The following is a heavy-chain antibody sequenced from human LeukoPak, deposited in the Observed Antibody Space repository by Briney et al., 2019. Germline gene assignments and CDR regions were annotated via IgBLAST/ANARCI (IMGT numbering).Heavy chain of an antibody. CDR2: IIPIFGTA. CDR1: GGTFSSYA. Sequence: SVKVSCKASGGTFSSYAVSWVRQAPGQGLEWMGGIIPIFGTANYAQKFQGRVTITADESTSTAYMELSSLRSEDTAVYYCAREFFGDYGPYYFDYWGQGTLVTVSS. D-gene: IGHD4-17*01. CDR3: AREFFGDYGPYYFDY. J-gene: IGHJ4*02. V-gene: IGHV1-69*13.